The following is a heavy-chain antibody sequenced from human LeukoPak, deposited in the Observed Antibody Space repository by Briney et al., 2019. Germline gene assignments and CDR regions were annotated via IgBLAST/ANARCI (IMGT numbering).Heavy chain of an antibody. CDR2: IYYSGST. Sequence: PSETLSLTCTVSGSSISSSSYYWGWIRQPPGKGLEWIGSIYYSGSTYYNPSLKSRVTISVDTSKNQFSLKLSSVTAADTAVYYCARHPGYYDSSGYYYATRGVAFDIWGQGTMVTVSS. V-gene: IGHV4-39*01. CDR1: GSSISSSSYY. CDR3: ARHPGYYDSSGYYYATRGVAFDI. J-gene: IGHJ3*02. D-gene: IGHD3-22*01.